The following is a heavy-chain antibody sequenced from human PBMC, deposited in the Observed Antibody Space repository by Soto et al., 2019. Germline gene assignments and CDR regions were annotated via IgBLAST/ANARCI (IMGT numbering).Heavy chain of an antibody. D-gene: IGHD2-15*01. Sequence: SVTVSCKDSGGTISSYTISWVRPAPGQGLEWMGRIIPILGIANYAQKFQGRVTITADKSTSTAYMELSSLRSEDTAVYYCARDKGYCSDTSCPDFDYWGQGTQVTVPQ. V-gene: IGHV1-69*04. CDR1: GGTISSYT. CDR2: IIPILGIA. CDR3: ARDKGYCSDTSCPDFDY. J-gene: IGHJ4*02.